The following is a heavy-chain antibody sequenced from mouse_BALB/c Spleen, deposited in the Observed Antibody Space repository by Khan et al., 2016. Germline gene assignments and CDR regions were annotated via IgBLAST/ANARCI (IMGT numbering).Heavy chain of an antibody. V-gene: IGHV5-12-2*01. CDR2: ISNGGGST. CDR1: GFTFSSYT. Sequence: EVELVGSGGGLVQPGGSLKLSCAASGFTFSSYTMSWVRQTPEKRLEWVAYISNGGGSTSSPDTVKGRFTISRANAKTTLYLQMSSLKSEDTAMDYCARPGANWAVADWGQGTLVTVSA. J-gene: IGHJ3*01. D-gene: IGHD4-1*01. CDR3: ARPGANWAVAD.